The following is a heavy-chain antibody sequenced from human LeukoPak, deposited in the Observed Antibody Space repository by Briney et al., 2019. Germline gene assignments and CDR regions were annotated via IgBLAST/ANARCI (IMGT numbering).Heavy chain of an antibody. V-gene: IGHV4-34*01. D-gene: IGHD5-12*01. Sequence: PSETLSLTCAVYGGSFRGYYWRWIRQPPGKGLEWIGEINHSGSTNYNPSLKSRVTISVDTSKNQFSLKLSSVTAADTAVYYCARGPRYSGYDLNYWGQGTLVTVSS. CDR3: ARGPRYSGYDLNY. J-gene: IGHJ4*02. CDR2: INHSGST. CDR1: GGSFRGYY.